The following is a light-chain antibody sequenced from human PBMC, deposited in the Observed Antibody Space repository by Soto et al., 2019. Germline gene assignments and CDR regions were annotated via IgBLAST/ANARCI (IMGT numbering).Light chain of an antibody. Sequence: EIVLAQSPATLSLSPGERATLSCRASQSVSNHLAWYQQRPGQAPRLLIYDTSNRATGIPVRFSGTGSGTDFTLTISSLESEDFAVYYCQQRSNWPLTFGGGTKVEI. CDR2: DTS. CDR1: QSVSNH. J-gene: IGKJ4*01. V-gene: IGKV3-11*01. CDR3: QQRSNWPLT.